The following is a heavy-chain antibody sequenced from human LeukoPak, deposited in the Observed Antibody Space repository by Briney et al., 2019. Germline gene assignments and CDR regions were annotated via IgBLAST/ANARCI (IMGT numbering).Heavy chain of an antibody. D-gene: IGHD2-2*01. V-gene: IGHV4-34*01. CDR1: GGSFSDYF. CDR3: ARDVVVVPAAIHYGMDV. CDR2: INHSGRT. Sequence: SETLSLTCAVYGGSFSDYFWGWIRQPPGKGLEWIGEINHSGRTYYNPSLKSRVTISVDTSRNQFSLNLSSVTAADTAVYYCARDVVVVPAAIHYGMDVWGQGTTVTVSS. J-gene: IGHJ6*02.